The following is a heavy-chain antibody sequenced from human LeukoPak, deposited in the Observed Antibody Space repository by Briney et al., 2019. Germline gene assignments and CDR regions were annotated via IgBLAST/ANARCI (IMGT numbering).Heavy chain of an antibody. CDR2: IYYTGST. J-gene: IGHJ4*02. V-gene: IGHV4-59*01. Sequence: SETLSLTCTVSGGSISSYYWSWIRQPPGKGLEWIGYIYYTGSTNYNPSLKSRVTISVDTSKNQFSLKLSSVTAADTAVYYCAREIAYCGADCPPHFDYWGQGTLVTVSS. D-gene: IGHD2-21*02. CDR3: AREIAYCGADCPPHFDY. CDR1: GGSISSYY.